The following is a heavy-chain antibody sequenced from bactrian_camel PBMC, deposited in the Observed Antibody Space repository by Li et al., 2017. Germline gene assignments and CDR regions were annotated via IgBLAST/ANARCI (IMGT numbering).Heavy chain of an antibody. Sequence: LVESGGGSVQAGGSLRLSCAASGYTYSSYCMGWFRQAPGKEREGVAAIDSDGTRNYADSVKGRFTISKDNAKNTLYLQMNSLKPEDTAMYYCATSYGGSWSVACDGYWGQGTQVTVS. CDR2: IDSDGTR. CDR1: GYTYSSYC. V-gene: IGHV3S6*01. D-gene: IGHD6*01. CDR3: ATSYGGSWSVACDGY. J-gene: IGHJ6*01.